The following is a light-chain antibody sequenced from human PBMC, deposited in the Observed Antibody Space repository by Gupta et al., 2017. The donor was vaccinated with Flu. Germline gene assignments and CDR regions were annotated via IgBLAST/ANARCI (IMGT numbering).Light chain of an antibody. CDR3: QTWGTGTWV. Sequence: QLVLTPSPSASASLGALVTLTCTLSSGHSSYASAWHQQQPEKGPRYLMRVNSDGSHSKGDGIPDRFSDSSSGAERYLTISSLQSEDEADYYCQTWGTGTWVFGGGTKLTVL. CDR1: SGHSSYA. CDR2: VNSDGSH. J-gene: IGLJ3*02. V-gene: IGLV4-69*01.